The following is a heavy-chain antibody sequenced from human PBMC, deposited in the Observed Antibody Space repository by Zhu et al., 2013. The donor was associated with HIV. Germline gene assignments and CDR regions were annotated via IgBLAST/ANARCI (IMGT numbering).Heavy chain of an antibody. CDR2: FYSSGST. CDR1: GASISRYY. D-gene: IGHD3-22*01. V-gene: IGHV4-59*01. J-gene: IGHJ2*01. CDR3: ARRSYYYDSSGSPXSNWFFDL. Sequence: QVQLQESGSGLVKPSETLSLTCTVSGASISRYYWNWIRQPPGKGLEWIGYFYSSGSTNYNPSLKSRVTISVDTSKNQFSLKLSSVTAADTAVYYCARRSYYYDSSGSPXSNWFFDLWGLAPWSLSPQ.